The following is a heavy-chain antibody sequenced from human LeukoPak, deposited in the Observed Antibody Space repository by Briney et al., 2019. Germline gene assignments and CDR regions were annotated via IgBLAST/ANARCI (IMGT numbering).Heavy chain of an antibody. V-gene: IGHV3-20*04. J-gene: IGHJ4*02. D-gene: IGHD1-26*01. Sequence: GGSLRLSCAASGFTFSSYAMSWVRQAPGKGLEWVSGINWSGGSRGYADSVKGRFTISRDNAQNSLYLHMSSLRAEDTALYYCARKYSGTYGLDYWGQGTLVTVSS. CDR1: GFTFSSYA. CDR2: INWSGGSR. CDR3: ARKYSGTYGLDY.